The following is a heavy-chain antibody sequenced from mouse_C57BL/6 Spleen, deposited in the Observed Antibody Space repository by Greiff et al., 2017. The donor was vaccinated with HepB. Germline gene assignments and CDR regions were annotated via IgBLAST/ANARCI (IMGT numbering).Heavy chain of an antibody. CDR3: ARTRGAGSMDY. CDR2: ISDGGSYT. V-gene: IGHV5-4*03. CDR1: GFTFSSYA. Sequence: EVKLMESGGGLVKPGGSLKLSCAASGFTFSSYAMSWVRQTPEKRLEWVATISDGGSYTYYPDNVKGRFTISRDNAKNNLYLQMSHLKSEDTAMYYCARTRGAGSMDYWGQGTSVTVSS. J-gene: IGHJ4*01. D-gene: IGHD6-1*01.